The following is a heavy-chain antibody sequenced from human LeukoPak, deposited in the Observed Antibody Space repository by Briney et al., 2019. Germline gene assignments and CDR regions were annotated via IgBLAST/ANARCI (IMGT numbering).Heavy chain of an antibody. CDR1: GYSINDGSY. CDR3: ASLLGRWELLKGAFEY. V-gene: IGHV4-38-2*02. D-gene: IGHD1-26*01. CDR2: IYQSGAT. J-gene: IGHJ4*02. Sequence: SETLSLTCTVSGYSINDGSYWGWIRQTPAKGLEWIGVIYQSGATHSNPSLKSRLTISVDTSKNQFSLKLTSVTAADTAVYYCASLLGRWELLKGAFEYWGQGTLVTVSS.